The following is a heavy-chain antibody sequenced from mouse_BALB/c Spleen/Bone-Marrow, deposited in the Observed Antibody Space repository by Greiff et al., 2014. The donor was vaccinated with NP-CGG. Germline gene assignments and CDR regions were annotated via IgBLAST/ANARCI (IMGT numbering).Heavy chain of an antibody. J-gene: IGHJ3*01. CDR1: GLNIKDTY. V-gene: IGHV14-3*02. CDR3: APYYYGSSLFAY. Sequence: EVKLMESGAELVKPGASVKLSCTASGLNIKDTYMHWVKQRPEQGLEWIGRIDPANGNTKYDPKFQGKATITADTSSNTAYLQLSSLTSEDTAVYYCAPYYYGSSLFAYWGQGTLVTVSA. D-gene: IGHD1-1*01. CDR2: IDPANGNT.